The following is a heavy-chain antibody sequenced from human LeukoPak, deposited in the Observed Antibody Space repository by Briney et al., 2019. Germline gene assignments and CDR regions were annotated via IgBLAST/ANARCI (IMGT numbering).Heavy chain of an antibody. Sequence: GGSLRLSCAASGFNFNSYWMSWVRQAPGKGLECVANIKQDGSEMYFVDSVKGRFTISRDNAKNSLFLQMNSLRAEDTAVYYCARRETYGSGSYSFDFWGQGTLVTVSS. V-gene: IGHV3-7*02. CDR2: IKQDGSEM. CDR1: GFNFNSYW. CDR3: ARRETYGSGSYSFDF. J-gene: IGHJ4*02. D-gene: IGHD3-10*01.